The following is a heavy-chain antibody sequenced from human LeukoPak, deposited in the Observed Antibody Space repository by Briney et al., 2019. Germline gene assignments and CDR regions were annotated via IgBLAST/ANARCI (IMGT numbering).Heavy chain of an antibody. D-gene: IGHD4-11*01. CDR3: AKDGYSNYVTYFDY. Sequence: GGSLRLSCSVSGFTVSTNYMSWVRQAPGKGLEWVSVIYAGGSTYYADSVKGRFTISRDNSKNTLYLQMNSLRAEDTAVYYCAKDGYSNYVTYFDYWGQGTLVTVSS. CDR2: IYAGGST. J-gene: IGHJ4*02. CDR1: GFTVSTNY. V-gene: IGHV3-53*01.